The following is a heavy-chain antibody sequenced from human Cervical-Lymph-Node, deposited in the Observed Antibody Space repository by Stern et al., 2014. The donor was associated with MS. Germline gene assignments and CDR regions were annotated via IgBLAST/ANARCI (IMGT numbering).Heavy chain of an antibody. CDR1: GDYY. CDR2: INPKTGST. J-gene: IGHJ4*02. V-gene: IGHV1-2*02. Sequence: VQLVESGAEVRKPGASVKVSCKASGDYYIYWMRQAPGQGLEWMGWINPKTGSTNYAQKFQGRVIMTRDTSINTAYMELSGLRSDDTAVFYCARVLGNISTRTFDYWGQGTLVTVSS. D-gene: IGHD6-6*01. CDR3: ARVLGNISTRTFDY.